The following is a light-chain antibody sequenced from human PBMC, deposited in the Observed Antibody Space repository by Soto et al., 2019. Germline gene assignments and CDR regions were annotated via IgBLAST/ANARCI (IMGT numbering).Light chain of an antibody. CDR3: QQFSSYPLT. J-gene: IGKJ4*01. CDR1: QSVSSSH. V-gene: IGKV3-20*01. CDR2: DAS. Sequence: EIVLTQSPGTLSLSPGARSTLSCRASQSVSSSHLAWYQQKPGQAPRLLIYDASSRATGIPERLSGGGYGTDLTITISRMEPEDFEVYYCQQFSSYPLTFGGGTKVDIK.